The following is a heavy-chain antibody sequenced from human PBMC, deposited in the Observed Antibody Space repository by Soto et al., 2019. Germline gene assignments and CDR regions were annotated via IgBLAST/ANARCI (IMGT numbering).Heavy chain of an antibody. J-gene: IGHJ5*02. CDR1: GGSVSSGSYY. CDR3: ARDQVPRAYSSSNRFDP. Sequence: SETLSLTCTVSGGSVSSGSYYWSWIRQPPGKGLEWIGYIYYSGSTNYNPSLKSRVTISVDTSKNQFSLKLSSVTAADTAVYYCARDQVPRAYSSSNRFDPWGQGTLVTVSS. CDR2: IYYSGST. V-gene: IGHV4-61*01. D-gene: IGHD6-6*01.